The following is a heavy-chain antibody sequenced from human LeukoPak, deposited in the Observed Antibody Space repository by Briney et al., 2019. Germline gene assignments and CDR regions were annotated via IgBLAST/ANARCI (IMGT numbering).Heavy chain of an antibody. V-gene: IGHV1-2*02. CDR1: GYTFTGYY. CDR3: ARDAYYCSSTSCYNWFDP. CDR2: INPNSGGT. Sequence: ASVKVSCKASGYTFTGYYMHWVRQAPGQGLEWMGWINPNSGGTNYAQKFQGRVTMTRDTSISTAYMELSRLRSDDTAVYYCARDAYYCSSTSCYNWFDPWGQGTLVTVSS. J-gene: IGHJ5*02. D-gene: IGHD2-2*01.